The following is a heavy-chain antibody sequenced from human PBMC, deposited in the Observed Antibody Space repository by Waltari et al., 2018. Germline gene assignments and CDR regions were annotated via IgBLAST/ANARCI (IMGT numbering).Heavy chain of an antibody. CDR2: IKPDGSEP. D-gene: IGHD2-21*02. CDR1: GFPLSAYW. CDR3: ARYVLLQDGHYFDS. J-gene: IGHJ4*02. Sequence: EVQLVESGGGLVQSGVSLTLACAASGFPLSAYWIGWVRQAPGKGLEWVANIKPDGSEPNYLGSLKGRFTISTDNAKDSVLLHVSSLRAEDTAVYYCARYVLLQDGHYFDSWGQGTLVTVSS. V-gene: IGHV3-7*01.